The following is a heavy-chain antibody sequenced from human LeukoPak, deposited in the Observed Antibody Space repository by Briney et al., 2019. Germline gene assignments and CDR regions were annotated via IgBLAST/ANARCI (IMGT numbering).Heavy chain of an antibody. CDR2: ISCSGGST. D-gene: IGHD3/OR15-3a*01. J-gene: IGHJ4*02. Sequence: GGSLRLSCSASGFTFSSYAMHWVRQAPGKGLGYVSAISCSGGSTYYADSVKDRFTSSRDNSKNTLFLQLSSLRAEDTAVYYCVKVGTGTSDNWGQGSLVTVSS. CDR3: VKVGTGTSDN. V-gene: IGHV3-64D*06. CDR1: GFTFSSYA.